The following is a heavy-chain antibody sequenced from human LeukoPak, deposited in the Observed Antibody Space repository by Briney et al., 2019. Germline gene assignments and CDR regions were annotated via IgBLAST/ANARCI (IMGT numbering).Heavy chain of an antibody. J-gene: IGHJ4*02. CDR3: ARPQAYYFDY. Sequence: GRSLRLSCAASGFSFSSYAIHWVRQAPGKGLEWVAAISYDGSKKYYADSVKGRFTISRDNSKNTLYLQMGSLRSEDTAVYYCARPQAYYFDYWGQGTLVTVSS. V-gene: IGHV3-30*15. CDR1: GFSFSSYA. CDR2: ISYDGSKK.